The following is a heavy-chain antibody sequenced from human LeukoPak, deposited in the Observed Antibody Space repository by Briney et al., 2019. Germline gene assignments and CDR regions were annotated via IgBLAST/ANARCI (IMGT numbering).Heavy chain of an antibody. CDR2: ISGSGGST. J-gene: IGHJ4*02. CDR1: GFTFSSYA. Sequence: GGSLRLSCAASGFTFSSYAMSWVRQAPGKGLEWVSAISGSGGSTYYADSVKGRFTISRDNSKNTLYLQMNSLRAEDTAVYYCAKVVPDYSSSWYPFSNFDYWGQGTLVTVSS. D-gene: IGHD6-13*01. CDR3: AKVVPDYSSSWYPFSNFDY. V-gene: IGHV3-23*01.